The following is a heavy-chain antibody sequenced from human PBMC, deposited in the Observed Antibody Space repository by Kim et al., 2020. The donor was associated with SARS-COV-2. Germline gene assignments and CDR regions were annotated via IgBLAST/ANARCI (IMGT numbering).Heavy chain of an antibody. D-gene: IGHD3-22*01. Sequence: ASVKVSCKASGYTFTGYYMHWVRQAPGQGLEWMGRINPNSGGTNYAQKFQGRVTMTRDTSISTAYMELSRLRSDDTAVYYCARDRDSYYYDSSGTAFDYWGQGTLVTVSS. J-gene: IGHJ4*02. CDR1: GYTFTGYY. V-gene: IGHV1-2*06. CDR2: INPNSGGT. CDR3: ARDRDSYYYDSSGTAFDY.